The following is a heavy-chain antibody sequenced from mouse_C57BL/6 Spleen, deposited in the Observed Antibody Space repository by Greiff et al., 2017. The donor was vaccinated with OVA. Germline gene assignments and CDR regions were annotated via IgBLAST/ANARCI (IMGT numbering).Heavy chain of an antibody. CDR2: IYPGNSDT. Sequence: EVQLQQSGTVLARPGASVKMSCKTSGYTFTSYWMHWVKQRPGQGLEWIGAIYPGNSDTSYNQKFKGKAKLTAVTSASTAYMELSSLTNEDSAVYYCTEGHYSTYWYFEVWGTGTTVTVSS. D-gene: IGHD2-5*01. CDR3: TEGHYSTYWYFEV. J-gene: IGHJ1*03. CDR1: GYTFTSYW. V-gene: IGHV1-5*01.